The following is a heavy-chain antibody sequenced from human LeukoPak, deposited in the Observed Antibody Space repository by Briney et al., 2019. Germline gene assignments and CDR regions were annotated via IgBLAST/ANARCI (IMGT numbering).Heavy chain of an antibody. CDR2: IYYSGST. V-gene: IGHV4-59*12. CDR1: GGSTSGYY. CDR3: ARESTYYYDSSGPNWFDP. J-gene: IGHJ5*02. D-gene: IGHD3-22*01. Sequence: SETLSLTCTVSGGSTSGYYWSWIRQPPGKGLEWIGYIYYSGSTYYNPSLKSRVTISVDTSKNQFSLKLSSVTAADTAVYYCARESTYYYDSSGPNWFDPWGQGTLVTVTS.